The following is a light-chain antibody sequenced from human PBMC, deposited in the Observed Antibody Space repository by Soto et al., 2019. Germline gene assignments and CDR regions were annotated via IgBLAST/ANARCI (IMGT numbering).Light chain of an antibody. CDR1: QSVTSK. CDR2: GVS. Sequence: IVMTQSPGTLSFSPGERATLSCGASQSVTSKLAWYQQKPGQAPRLLIYGVSTRATGVPARFSGSGSGTEFTLTISSLQSEDSAVYYCQQYKNWLALTFGGGTKVDI. CDR3: QQYKNWLALT. J-gene: IGKJ4*01. V-gene: IGKV3-15*01.